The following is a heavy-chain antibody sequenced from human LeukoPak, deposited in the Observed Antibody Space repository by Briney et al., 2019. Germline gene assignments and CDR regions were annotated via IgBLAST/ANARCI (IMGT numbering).Heavy chain of an antibody. CDR3: ARLRRDINDWYADDC. D-gene: IGHD6-19*01. J-gene: IGHJ4*02. CDR1: GGSVNTYY. CDR2: ISITEGT. V-gene: IGHV4-4*07. Sequence: SETLSLTCSVSGGSVNTYYWSWIRQSAGKGLEWIGRISITEGTNYNPSLKSRVSMSVAASKNQVSLKLGSVTAADTAVYYCARLRRDINDWYADDCWGQGTLVTVSS.